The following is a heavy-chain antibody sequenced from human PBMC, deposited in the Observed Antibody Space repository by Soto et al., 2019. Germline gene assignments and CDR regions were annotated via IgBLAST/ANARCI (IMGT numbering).Heavy chain of an antibody. CDR2: ISSSSSTI. V-gene: IGHV3-48*02. J-gene: IGHJ6*02. CDR3: ARPERVTLYYYYYGMDV. D-gene: IGHD2-21*02. Sequence: GGSLRLSCAASGFTFSSYSMNWVRQAPGKGLEWVSYISSSSSTIYYADSVKGRFTISRDNAKNSLYLQMNSLRDEDTAVYYCARPERVTLYYYYYGMDVWGQGTTVTVSS. CDR1: GFTFSSYS.